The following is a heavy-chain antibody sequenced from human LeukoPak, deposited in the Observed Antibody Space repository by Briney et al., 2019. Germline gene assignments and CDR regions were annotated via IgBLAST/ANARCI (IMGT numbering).Heavy chain of an antibody. D-gene: IGHD6-13*01. CDR1: GFTFSSYW. CDR2: IKQDGSEK. CDR3: AREGITAAADY. V-gene: IGHV3-7*01. Sequence: GGSLRLSYAASGFTFSSYWMSWVRQAPGKGLEWVANIKQDGSEKYYVDCVKGRFTISRDNAKNSLYLQLNSLRAEDTAVYYCAREGITAAADYWGQGTLVTVSS. J-gene: IGHJ4*02.